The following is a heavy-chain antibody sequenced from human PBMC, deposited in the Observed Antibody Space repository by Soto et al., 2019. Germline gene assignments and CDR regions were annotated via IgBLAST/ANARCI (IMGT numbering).Heavy chain of an antibody. Sequence: QVQLVESGGGVVQPGRSLRLSCAASGITFSSYGMHWVRQAPGKGLEWVAVIWYDGSNKYYADSVKGRFTISRDNSKNTLYLQMNSLRAEDTAVYYCAVWGGGGAAQDFDYWGQGTLVTVSS. CDR1: GITFSSYG. CDR2: IWYDGSNK. V-gene: IGHV3-33*01. J-gene: IGHJ4*02. CDR3: AVWGGGGAAQDFDY. D-gene: IGHD3-16*01.